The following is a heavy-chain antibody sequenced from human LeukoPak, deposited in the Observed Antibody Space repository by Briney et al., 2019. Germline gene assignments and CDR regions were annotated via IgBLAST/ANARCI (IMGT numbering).Heavy chain of an antibody. J-gene: IGHJ4*02. CDR1: GAPISSSSSS. V-gene: IGHV4-39*02. D-gene: IGHD4-17*01. Sequence: SETLSLTCTVSGAPISSSSSSWGWVRQPPGKGPEWIGSIYYSGLTYDNPSLKSRVSISVDPSKNHFSLKVSSVTAADTAVYYCASGTFDDYGDYDRGDYFDHWGQGTLVTVSS. CDR2: IYYSGLT. CDR3: ASGTFDDYGDYDRGDYFDH.